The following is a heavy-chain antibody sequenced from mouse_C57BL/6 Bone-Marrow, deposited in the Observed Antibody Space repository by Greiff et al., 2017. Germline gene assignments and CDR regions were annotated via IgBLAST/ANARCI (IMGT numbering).Heavy chain of an antibody. V-gene: IGHV5-15*01. J-gene: IGHJ1*03. Sequence: EVKLVESGGGLVQPGGSLKLSCAASGFTFSDYGMAWVRQAPRKGPEWVAFISNLAYSIYYADTVTGRFTISRENAKNTLYLEMSSLRSEDTAMYYCARHYYGQGYFDVWGTGTTVTVSS. CDR2: ISNLAYSI. CDR3: ARHYYGQGYFDV. CDR1: GFTFSDYG. D-gene: IGHD1-1*02.